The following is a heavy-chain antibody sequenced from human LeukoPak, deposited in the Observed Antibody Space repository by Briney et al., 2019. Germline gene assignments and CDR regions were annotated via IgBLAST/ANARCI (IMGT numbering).Heavy chain of an antibody. CDR1: GFSFSNYA. CDR2: ITNSGDDA. Sequence: GGSLRLSCAASGFSFSNYAMSWVRQAPGEGLEWVSVITNSGDDAHHADSVKGRFTVSRDNSKNTLYLQMRSLRVDDTAVYYCARDLRVAANMDVWGKGTTVTVSS. CDR3: ARDLRVAANMDV. V-gene: IGHV3-23*01. J-gene: IGHJ6*03. D-gene: IGHD2-15*01.